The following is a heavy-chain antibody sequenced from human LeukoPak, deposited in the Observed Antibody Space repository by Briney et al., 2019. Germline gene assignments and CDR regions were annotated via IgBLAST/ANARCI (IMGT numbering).Heavy chain of an antibody. CDR3: ARRLGSGSLRDWFDP. Sequence: PETLSLTCTVSGGSISSFYWRWIRQPPGKGLEWIGYLYYSGSTNYNPSLKSRVTISVDTSKHQFPLKLSSVSAADTAVYYCARRLGSGSLRDWFDPWGQGALVTVSS. J-gene: IGHJ5*02. CDR2: LYYSGST. D-gene: IGHD3-10*01. V-gene: IGHV4-59*01. CDR1: GGSISSFY.